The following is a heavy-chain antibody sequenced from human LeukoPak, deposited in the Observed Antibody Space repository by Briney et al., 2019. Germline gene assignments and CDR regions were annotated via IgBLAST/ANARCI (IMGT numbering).Heavy chain of an antibody. CDR2: FDPEDDET. D-gene: IGHD3-10*01. J-gene: IGHJ4*02. Sequence: GASVKVSCKASGGTFSSYAISWVRQAPGKGLEWMGGFDPEDDETIYAQKFQGRVTMTEDTSTDTAYMELSSLRSEDTAVYYCATDDTLLWFGELLSILNYWGQGTLVTVSS. V-gene: IGHV1-24*01. CDR1: GGTFSSYA. CDR3: ATDDTLLWFGELLSILNY.